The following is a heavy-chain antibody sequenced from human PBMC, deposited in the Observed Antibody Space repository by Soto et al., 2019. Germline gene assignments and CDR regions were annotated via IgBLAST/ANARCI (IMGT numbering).Heavy chain of an antibody. CDR1: GYTFTSYD. CDR3: ARGLSSSYANAFDI. D-gene: IGHD6-19*01. CDR2: MNPNSGNT. J-gene: IGHJ3*02. Sequence: XVKVSGRASGYTFTSYDINGVRQATGQGREWMGWMNPNSGNTGYAQKFQGRVTMTRNTSISTAYMELSSLRSEDTSVYYCARGLSSSYANAFDIWGQGTMVTVSS. V-gene: IGHV1-8*01.